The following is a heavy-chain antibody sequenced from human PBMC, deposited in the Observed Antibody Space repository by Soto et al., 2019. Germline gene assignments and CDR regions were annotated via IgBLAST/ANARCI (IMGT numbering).Heavy chain of an antibody. J-gene: IGHJ6*02. V-gene: IGHV1-69*13. CDR3: AGIVVVPAAKTRYYYGMDV. CDR2: IIPIFGTA. CDR1: GGTFSSYA. D-gene: IGHD2-2*01. Sequence: GASVKVSCKASGGTFSSYAISWVRQAPGQGLEWMGGIIPIFGTANYAQKFQGRVTITADESTSTAYMELSSLRSEDTAVYYCAGIVVVPAAKTRYYYGMDVWGQGTTVTVSS.